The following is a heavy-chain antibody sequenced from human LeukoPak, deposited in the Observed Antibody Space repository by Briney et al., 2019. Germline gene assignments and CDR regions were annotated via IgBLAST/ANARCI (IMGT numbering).Heavy chain of an antibody. CDR3: ARLYYDSSGYYLYGMDV. Sequence: ASVKVSCKASGGTFSSYAISWVRQAPGQGLEWMGRIIPILGIANYAQKLQGRVTMTTDTSTSTAYMELRSLRSDDTAVYYCARLYYDSSGYYLYGMDVWGQGTTVTVSS. CDR2: IIPILGIA. CDR1: GGTFSSYA. D-gene: IGHD3-22*01. J-gene: IGHJ6*02. V-gene: IGHV1-69*04.